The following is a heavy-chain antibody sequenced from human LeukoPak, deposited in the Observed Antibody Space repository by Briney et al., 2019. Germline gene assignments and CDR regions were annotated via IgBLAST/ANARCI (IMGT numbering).Heavy chain of an antibody. V-gene: IGHV4-39*01. CDR3: ARQGWPRPFDY. D-gene: IGHD5-24*01. Sequence: KSSETLSLTCTVSGGSISSSSYYWGWIRQPPGKGLEWIGSIYYSGSTYYNPSLKSRVTISVDTSKNQFSLKLSSVTAADTAVYYCARQGWPRPFDYWGQGTLVTVSS. CDR1: GGSISSSSYY. CDR2: IYYSGST. J-gene: IGHJ4*02.